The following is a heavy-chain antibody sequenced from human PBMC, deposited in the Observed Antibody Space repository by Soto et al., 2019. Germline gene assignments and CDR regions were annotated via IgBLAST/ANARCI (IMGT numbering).Heavy chain of an antibody. D-gene: IGHD2-21*02. CDR3: ARGPFCGNDCYFDV. CDR1: GDSISSGSYF. CDR2: IFYRGST. V-gene: IGHV4-61*01. J-gene: IGHJ4*02. Sequence: SETLSLSCTVSGDSISSGSYFWSWIRQPPGKGLEWVGYIFYRGSTNHNPSLRNRVTMTVDTSTDQYSLNLASMTAADTAVYFCARGPFCGNDCYFDVWGQGTQVTVSS.